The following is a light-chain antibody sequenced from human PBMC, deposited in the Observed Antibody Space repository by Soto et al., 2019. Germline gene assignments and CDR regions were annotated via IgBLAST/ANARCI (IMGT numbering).Light chain of an antibody. Sequence: IQLTQSPSSLSASVGDRVSISCRASQGNSTFVAWYQQKSGKAPKLLIYGASTLQSGVPSRFSGSGSGTEFTLTISGLQPEDFATYYCQQLTARRFSFGQGTKLDIK. CDR2: GAS. CDR1: QGNSTF. V-gene: IGKV1-9*01. J-gene: IGKJ2*01. CDR3: QQLTARRFS.